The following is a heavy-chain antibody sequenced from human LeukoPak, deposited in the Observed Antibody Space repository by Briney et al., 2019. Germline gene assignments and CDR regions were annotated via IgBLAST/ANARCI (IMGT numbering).Heavy chain of an antibody. CDR2: IYPGDSDT. Sequence: GAALQISCQGSGYSFTSYWIGWVRPMPGKGLEWRGIIYPGDSDTSYSPSFQGQVTISADKSISTAYLQWSSLKASDTAMYYCARGYCSGGSCYSAPLDYWGQGTLVTVSS. D-gene: IGHD2-15*01. CDR1: GYSFTSYW. V-gene: IGHV5-51*01. CDR3: ARGYCSGGSCYSAPLDY. J-gene: IGHJ4*02.